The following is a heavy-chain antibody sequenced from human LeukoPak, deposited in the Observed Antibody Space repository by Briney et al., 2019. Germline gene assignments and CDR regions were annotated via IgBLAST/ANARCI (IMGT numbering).Heavy chain of an antibody. CDR2: TYYRSKWYN. CDR1: GDSVSSHSAA. CDR3: AREGRAVAGNHFDY. Sequence: KHSQTLSLTCAISGDSVSSHSAAWHWIRQSPSRGLEWLGRTYYRSKWYNDYAVSVKSRITINPDTSKNQFSLQLNSVTPEDTAVYYCAREGRAVAGNHFDYWGQGTLVTVSS. V-gene: IGHV6-1*01. J-gene: IGHJ4*02. D-gene: IGHD6-19*01.